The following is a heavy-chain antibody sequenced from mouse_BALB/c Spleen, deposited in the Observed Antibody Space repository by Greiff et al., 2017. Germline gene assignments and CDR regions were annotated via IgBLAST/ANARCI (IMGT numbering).Heavy chain of an antibody. CDR1: GFSLSTSGMG. Sequence: QVTLKESGPGILQPSQTLSLTCSFSGFSLSTSGMGVSWIRQPSGKGLEWLAHIYWDDDKRYNPSLKSRLTISKDTSRNQVFLKITSVDTADTATYYCARRRRYDGVYYAMDYWGQGTSVTVSS. CDR3: ARRRRYDGVYYAMDY. CDR2: IYWDDDK. J-gene: IGHJ4*01. V-gene: IGHV8-12*01. D-gene: IGHD2-14*01.